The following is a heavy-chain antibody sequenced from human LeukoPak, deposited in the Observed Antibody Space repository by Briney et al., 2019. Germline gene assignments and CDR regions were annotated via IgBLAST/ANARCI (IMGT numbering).Heavy chain of an antibody. J-gene: IGHJ4*02. D-gene: IGHD2/OR15-2a*01. Sequence: GGSLRLSCAASGFTFSTSWMHWVRQAPGKGLVWVSRINTDGSRTTYADSVKGRFTITRDNAKNALFLQMNSLRAEDTAVYYCASNSEYYYNYWGQGTLVTVSS. CDR3: ASNSEYYYNY. CDR2: INTDGSRT. CDR1: GFTFSTSW. V-gene: IGHV3-74*01.